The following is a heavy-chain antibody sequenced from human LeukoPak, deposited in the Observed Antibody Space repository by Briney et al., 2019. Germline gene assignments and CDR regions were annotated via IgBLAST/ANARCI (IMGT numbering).Heavy chain of an antibody. CDR3: ARDMDTAMHDAFDI. J-gene: IGHJ3*02. CDR2: ISSSSSYI. V-gene: IGHV3-21*01. CDR1: RFTFSSYS. D-gene: IGHD5-18*01. Sequence: GGSLRLSCAASRFTFSSYSMNWVCQALGKGLEWVSSISSSSSYIYYADSVKGRFTISRDNAKNSLYLQMNSLRAEDTAVYYCARDMDTAMHDAFDIWGQGSMVTVSS.